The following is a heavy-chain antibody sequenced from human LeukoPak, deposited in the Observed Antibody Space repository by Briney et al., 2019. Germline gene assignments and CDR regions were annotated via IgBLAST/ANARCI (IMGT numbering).Heavy chain of an antibody. CDR1: GFTFSSYG. J-gene: IGHJ6*02. Sequence: PGRSLRLSCAASGFTFSSYGMHWVRQAPGKGLEWVAVIWYDGSNKYYADSVKGRFTISRDNSKNTLYLQMNSLRAEDTAVYYCARHRVVQVQRRHYYHGFDVWGHGTTVIVSS. V-gene: IGHV3-33*01. D-gene: IGHD1-1*01. CDR3: ARHRVVQVQRRHYYHGFDV. CDR2: IWYDGSNK.